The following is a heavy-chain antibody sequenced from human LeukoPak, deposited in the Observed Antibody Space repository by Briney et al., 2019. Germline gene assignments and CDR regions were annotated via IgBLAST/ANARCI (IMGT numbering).Heavy chain of an antibody. Sequence: SETLSLTCAVYGGSFSGYYWSWIRQPPGKGLEWIGEINHSGSTNYNPSLKSRVTISVDTSKNQFSLKLSSVTAADTAVYYCARLFRSSWSHWGQGTLVTVSS. V-gene: IGHV4-34*01. J-gene: IGHJ4*02. CDR2: INHSGST. CDR1: GGSFSGYY. D-gene: IGHD6-13*01. CDR3: ARLFRSSWSH.